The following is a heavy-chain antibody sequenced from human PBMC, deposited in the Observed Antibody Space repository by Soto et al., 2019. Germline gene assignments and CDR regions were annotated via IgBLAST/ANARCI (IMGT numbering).Heavy chain of an antibody. V-gene: IGHV3-11*06. CDR1: GFTFSDYY. CDR2: ISSSSSYT. CDR3: AREVREERWPQLSPNFDY. Sequence: PGGSLRLSCAASGFTFSDYYMSWIRQAPGKGLEWVSYISSSSSYTNYADSVKGRFTISRDNAKNSLYLQMNSLRAEDTAVYYCAREVREERWPQLSPNFDYWGQGTLVTVSS. J-gene: IGHJ4*02.